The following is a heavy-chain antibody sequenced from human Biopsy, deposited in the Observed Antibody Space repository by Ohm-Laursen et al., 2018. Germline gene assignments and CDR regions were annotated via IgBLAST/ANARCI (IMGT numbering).Heavy chain of an antibody. Sequence: GASVKVSYKVSGYKFTSYGMSWVRQAPGQGFEWMGRISGYNGNTNYAQKFQGRITMTIDAATSTGYMDLRSLKSDDTAVYYCARIAAAGWDDYWGQGTLVTVSS. J-gene: IGHJ4*02. CDR3: ARIAAAGWDDY. D-gene: IGHD6-25*01. CDR2: ISGYNGNT. CDR1: GYKFTSYG. V-gene: IGHV1-18*01.